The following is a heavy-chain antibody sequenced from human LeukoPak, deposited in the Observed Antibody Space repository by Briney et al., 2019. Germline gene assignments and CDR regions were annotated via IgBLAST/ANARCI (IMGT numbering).Heavy chain of an antibody. J-gene: IGHJ4*02. CDR3: TREGTWATGATGY. CDR1: GFTFGDYA. V-gene: IGHV3-49*03. Sequence: GGSLRLSCTASGFTFGDYAMSWFRQAPGKGLEWVGFIRSKAYGGTTEYAASVKGRFTISRDDSKSIAYLQTNSLKTEDTAVYYCTREGTWATGATGYWGQGTLVTVSS. CDR2: IRSKAYGGTT. D-gene: IGHD1-1*01.